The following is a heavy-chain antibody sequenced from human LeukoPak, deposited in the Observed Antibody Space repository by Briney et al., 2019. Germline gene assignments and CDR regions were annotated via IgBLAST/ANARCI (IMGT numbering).Heavy chain of an antibody. J-gene: IGHJ4*02. CDR2: FDPGDGET. Sequence: VASVKVSCKVSGYTLTELSMHWVRQAPGKGLEWMGGFDPGDGETIYAQKFQGRVTMTEDTSTDTAYMELSSLRSEDTAVYYCATCHLSSFIWGCSGGNYWGQGTLVTVSS. CDR1: GYTLTELS. CDR3: ATCHLSSFIWGCSGGNY. D-gene: IGHD2-15*01. V-gene: IGHV1-24*01.